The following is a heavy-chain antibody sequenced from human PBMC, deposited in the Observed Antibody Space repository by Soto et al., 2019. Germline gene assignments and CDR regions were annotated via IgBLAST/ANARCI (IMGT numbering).Heavy chain of an antibody. CDR1: GYILIDYC. J-gene: IGHJ4*02. CDR3: ARPPLPGYSIHFNS. V-gene: IGHV5-51*01. CDR2: VNPRDTDT. Sequence: GESLKISCKASGYILIDYCIGWVRQMPGKALEWMGIVNPRDTDTRYTPSFQGQVTISADRSTGPAFLQWRSLKASDTALYYCARPPLPGYSIHFNSWGQGTLVTVSS. D-gene: IGHD2-15*01.